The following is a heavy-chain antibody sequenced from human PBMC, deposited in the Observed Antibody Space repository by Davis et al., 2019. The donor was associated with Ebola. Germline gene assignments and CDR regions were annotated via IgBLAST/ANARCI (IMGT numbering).Heavy chain of an antibody. CDR2: ISAHNGYT. Sequence: ASVKVSCKASGYRFTTFGISWVRQAPGQGLEWMGWISAHNGYTNYAQKLQGRVTMTTDSSTSTAYMELRSLRSDDTAVYYCARDFCSSTSCFIGTSVGNFDYWGQGTLVTVSS. CDR3: ARDFCSSTSCFIGTSVGNFDY. CDR1: GYRFTTFG. D-gene: IGHD2-2*01. J-gene: IGHJ4*02. V-gene: IGHV1-18*01.